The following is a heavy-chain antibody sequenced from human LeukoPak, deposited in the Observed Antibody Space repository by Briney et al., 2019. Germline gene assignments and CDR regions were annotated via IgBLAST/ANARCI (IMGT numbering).Heavy chain of an antibody. CDR3: AKDLYSSLSGSEVFDV. Sequence: APVRVSCKASGYLFISYGINWVRQAPGQGLEWMGWISAYNGQTNYAQEFQGRVTMTTDTSTTTAYMELTGLRFNDTAVYYCAKDLYSSLSGSEVFDVWGQGTRVTVSS. CDR1: GYLFISYG. J-gene: IGHJ3*01. CDR2: ISAYNGQT. D-gene: IGHD3-10*01. V-gene: IGHV1-18*01.